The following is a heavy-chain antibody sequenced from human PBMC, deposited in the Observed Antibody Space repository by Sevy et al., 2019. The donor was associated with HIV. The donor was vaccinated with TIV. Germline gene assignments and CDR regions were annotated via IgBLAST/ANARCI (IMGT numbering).Heavy chain of an antibody. CDR2: LSGGGNKT. V-gene: IGHV3-23*01. CDR1: GFIFNNYA. CDR3: ARLIVVVRGSYYFDY. Sequence: GGSLRLSCAASGFIFNNYAMSWVRLAPGKGLEWVSSLSGGGNKTYYADSVQGRFTSSRDNPRNTLYLQMNNLRAEDTALYFCARLIVVVRGSYYFDYWGQGTLVTVSS. J-gene: IGHJ4*02. D-gene: IGHD3-22*01.